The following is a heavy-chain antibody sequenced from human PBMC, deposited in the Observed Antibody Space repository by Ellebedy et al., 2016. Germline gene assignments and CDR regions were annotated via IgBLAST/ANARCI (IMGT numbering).Heavy chain of an antibody. Sequence: GESLKISCAASGFTFSSYGMHWVRQAPGKGLEWVAVISYDGSNKYYADSVKGRFTISRDNAKNSLYLQMNSLRAEDTAVYYCATYYDSSGYLIDAFDIWGQGTMVTVSS. V-gene: IGHV3-30*03. J-gene: IGHJ3*02. CDR2: ISYDGSNK. D-gene: IGHD3-22*01. CDR3: ATYYDSSGYLIDAFDI. CDR1: GFTFSSYG.